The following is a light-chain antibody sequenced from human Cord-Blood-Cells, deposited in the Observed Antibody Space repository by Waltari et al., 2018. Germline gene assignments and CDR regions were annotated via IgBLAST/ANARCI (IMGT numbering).Light chain of an antibody. V-gene: IGKV3-11*01. CDR3: QQRSNWPPIT. Sequence: EIVLTQAPATLSLSPGERSTLSCSDSQSVSSYSARYQPKPGQAPRLPLYDAPNRATGIPARCSGSGSGTDFTLTISSLEPEDFAVYYCQQRSNWPPITFGQGTRLEIK. CDR2: DAP. J-gene: IGKJ5*01. CDR1: QSVSSY.